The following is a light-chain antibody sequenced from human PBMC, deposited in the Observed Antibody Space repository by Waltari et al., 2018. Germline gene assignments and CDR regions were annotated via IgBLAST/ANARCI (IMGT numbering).Light chain of an antibody. CDR1: DRDVGAYAV. CDR3: SSYTTSSAPGV. Sequence: QSALTQPASVSGSPGQSITISCSGTDRDVGAYAVVSWYHKHPGKAPHLIIYEVSNRPSGISNRFSASKSGNTASLTISGLQAEDEADYYCSSYTTSSAPGVFGTGTRVTVL. V-gene: IGLV2-14*01. J-gene: IGLJ1*01. CDR2: EVS.